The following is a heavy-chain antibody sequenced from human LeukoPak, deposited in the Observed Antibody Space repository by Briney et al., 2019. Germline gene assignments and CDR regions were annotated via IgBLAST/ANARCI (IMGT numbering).Heavy chain of an antibody. V-gene: IGHV3-11*03. CDR2: IGSSSTDT. CDR1: GLTFSDYY. D-gene: IGHD5-12*01. J-gene: IGHJ4*02. Sequence: GGSLRLSCAASGLTFSDYYMTWIRQAPGKGLEWVSYIGSSSTDTNYTGSVRGRFTIFRGNAKNSLYLQMNSLRAEDTAMYFCASGWGYAAYWGQGALVTVSS. CDR3: ASGWGYAAY.